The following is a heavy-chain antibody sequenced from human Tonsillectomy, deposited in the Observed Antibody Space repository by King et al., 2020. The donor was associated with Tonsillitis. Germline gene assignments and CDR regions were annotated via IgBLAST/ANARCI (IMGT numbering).Heavy chain of an antibody. CDR3: ARGSSGWPYYFDY. D-gene: IGHD6-19*01. V-gene: IGHV1-3*01. CDR1: GYTFTSHA. Sequence: VQSGAEVKNPGASVKVSCKASGYTFTSHAMHWVRQAPGQRLEWMGWINAGNGNTKYSQKFQDRVTITSDTSASTAYMELSSLRSEDTTVYYCARGSSGWPYYFDYWGQGTLVTVSS. CDR2: INAGNGNT. J-gene: IGHJ4*02.